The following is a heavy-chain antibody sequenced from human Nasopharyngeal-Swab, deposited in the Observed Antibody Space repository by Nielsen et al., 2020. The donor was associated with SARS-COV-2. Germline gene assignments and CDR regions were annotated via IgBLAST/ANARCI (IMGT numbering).Heavy chain of an antibody. J-gene: IGHJ6*02. CDR3: ARIAVAGLGYYNYGMDV. CDR1: GGTFSSYA. Sequence: SVKVSCKASGGTFSSYAISWVRQAPGQGLEWMGRIIPILGIANYAQKFQGRVTITADKSTSTAYMELSSLRSEDTAVYYCARIAVAGLGYYNYGMDVWGQGTTVTVSS. D-gene: IGHD6-19*01. V-gene: IGHV1-69*04. CDR2: IIPILGIA.